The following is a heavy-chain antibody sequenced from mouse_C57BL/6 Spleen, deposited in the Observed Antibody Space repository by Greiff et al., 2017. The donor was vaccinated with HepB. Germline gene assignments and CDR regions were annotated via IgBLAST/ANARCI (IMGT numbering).Heavy chain of an antibody. CDR3: ARLDGYYEGWDFDD. CDR2: ISSGSSTI. CDR1: GFTFSDYG. J-gene: IGHJ1*03. V-gene: IGHV5-17*01. D-gene: IGHD2-3*01. Sequence: EVQLVESGGGLVKPGGSLKLSCAASGFTFSDYGMHWVRQAPEKGLEWVAYISSGSSTIYYAETVKGRFTLTRDNAKSTLFLQLSSLRSEDTAMYYCARLDGYYEGWDFDDWGTGTTVTVSS.